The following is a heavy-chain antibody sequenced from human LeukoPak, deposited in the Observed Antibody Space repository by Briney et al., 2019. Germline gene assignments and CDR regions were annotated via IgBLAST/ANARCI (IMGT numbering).Heavy chain of an antibody. V-gene: IGHV3-66*01. CDR1: GFTVSSNY. CDR2: IHRGGST. CDR3: ATIGVTLVRGPSGGH. Sequence: GGSLRLSCAVSGFTVSSNYMSWVRQAPGKGLEWVSVIHRGGSTYYADSVKGRFTISRDNSENTVYLQMNNLRAEDTAVYYCATIGVTLVRGPSGGHWGQGTLVTVSS. J-gene: IGHJ4*02. D-gene: IGHD3-10*01.